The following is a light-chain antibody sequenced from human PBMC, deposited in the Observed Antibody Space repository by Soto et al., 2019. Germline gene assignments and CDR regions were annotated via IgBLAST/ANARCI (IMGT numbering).Light chain of an antibody. V-gene: IGKV3-15*01. Sequence: EIVLTQSPGTLSLSPWERATLSCRASQSVSSSYLAWYQQKPGQPPRLLIYGASTRATGIPARFSGSGSGTEFTLTISSLQSVDFAVYSCQQYNNWPWTFGQGTKVDIK. J-gene: IGKJ1*01. CDR3: QQYNNWPWT. CDR1: QSVSSSY. CDR2: GAS.